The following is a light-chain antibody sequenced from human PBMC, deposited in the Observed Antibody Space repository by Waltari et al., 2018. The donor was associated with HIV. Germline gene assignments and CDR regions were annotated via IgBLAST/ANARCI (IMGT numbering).Light chain of an antibody. CDR1: SSDVAASNY. CDR3: SSFTTSNSLL. CDR2: EVS. J-gene: IGLJ2*01. V-gene: IGLV2-14*01. Sequence: QSALTQPASVSGSPGQSITVSCTGTSSDVAASNYVSWYQPTPGTAPKLVIYEVSNRPSGISYRFSGSKSGNTASLTISGLQTEDEGDYYCSSFTTSNSLLFGGGTKVTVL.